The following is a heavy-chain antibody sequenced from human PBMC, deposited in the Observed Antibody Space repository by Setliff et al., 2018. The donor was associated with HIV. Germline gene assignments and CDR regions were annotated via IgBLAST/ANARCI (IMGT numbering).Heavy chain of an antibody. Sequence: GGSLRLSCAASGFNFSSHTMNWVRQAPGKGLEWVSVIYSGGSTYYADSVKGRFTISRDNAKDSVYLEINGLRVDDMGIYFCARPIEWGHPARFDSWGQGTVVTVSS. CDR2: IYSGGST. V-gene: IGHV3-53*01. CDR1: GFNFSSHT. J-gene: IGHJ5*01. CDR3: ARPIEWGHPARFDS. D-gene: IGHD1-26*01.